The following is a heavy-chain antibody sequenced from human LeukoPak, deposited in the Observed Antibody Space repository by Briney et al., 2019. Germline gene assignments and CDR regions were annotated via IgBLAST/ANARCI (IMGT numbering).Heavy chain of an antibody. CDR1: GYTFTSYD. V-gene: IGHV1-8*01. Sequence: GASVKVSCKASGYTFTSYDINWVRQATGQGLEWMGWMNPNSGNTGYAQKFQGRVTMTEDTSTDTAYMELSSLRSEDTAVYYCATREDTAITYWGQGTLVTVSS. CDR2: MNPNSGNT. D-gene: IGHD5-18*01. CDR3: ATREDTAITY. J-gene: IGHJ4*02.